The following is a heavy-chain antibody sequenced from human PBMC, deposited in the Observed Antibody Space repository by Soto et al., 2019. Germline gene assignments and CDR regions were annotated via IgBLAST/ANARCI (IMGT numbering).Heavy chain of an antibody. Sequence: QVQVVQSGVEVRRPGSSVKVSCKASGDTFKNCVISWVRQAPGQGLEWMGGIIPLFGTTDFAQRFQGRLTITTDESTTIAYMELSRLRSEATATYYCAAELGFGKLAVVWGQGTTVIVSS. CDR1: GDTFKNCV. CDR3: AAELGFGKLAVV. CDR2: IIPLFGTT. D-gene: IGHD7-27*01. J-gene: IGHJ6*02. V-gene: IGHV1-69*01.